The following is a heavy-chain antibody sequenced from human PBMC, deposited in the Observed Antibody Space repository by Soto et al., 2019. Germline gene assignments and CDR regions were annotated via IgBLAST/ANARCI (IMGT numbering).Heavy chain of an antibody. D-gene: IGHD3-22*01. CDR1: GGTFSSYT. CDR2: IIPILGIA. J-gene: IGHJ4*02. Sequence: QVQLVQSGAEVKKPGSSVKVSCKASGGTFSSYTISWVRQAPGQGLEWMGRIIPILGIANYAQKFQGRVTITADNSKSTAYMELSSLRSEDTAVYYCASGDSSGYPGGYWGQGTLVTVSS. CDR3: ASGDSSGYPGGY. V-gene: IGHV1-69*02.